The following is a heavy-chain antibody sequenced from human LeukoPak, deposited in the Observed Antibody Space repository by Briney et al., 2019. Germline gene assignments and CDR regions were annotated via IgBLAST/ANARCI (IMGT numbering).Heavy chain of an antibody. CDR3: ARRARRGSHIDY. CDR2: IHYSGST. J-gene: IGHJ4*02. Sequence: PSETLSLTCTVSGDSISSSSYYWGWIRQPPEKGLEWIGSIHYSGSTYYNPSLKSRVTISVDTSKNQFSLKLSSVTAADTAVYYCARRARRGSHIDYWGQGTLVTVSS. V-gene: IGHV4-39*01. D-gene: IGHD3-16*01. CDR1: GDSISSSSYY.